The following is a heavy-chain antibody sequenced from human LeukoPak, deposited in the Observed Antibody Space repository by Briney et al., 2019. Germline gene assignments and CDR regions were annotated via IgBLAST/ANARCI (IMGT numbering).Heavy chain of an antibody. Sequence: SETLSLTCAVYGGSFSGYYWSWIRQPPGKGLEWIGEINHSGSTNYTPSLKSRVTISVDTSKNQFSLKLSSVTAADTAVYYCASSRDGYNPLFDYWGQGTLVTVSS. J-gene: IGHJ4*02. CDR2: INHSGST. CDR1: GGSFSGYY. D-gene: IGHD5-24*01. V-gene: IGHV4-34*01. CDR3: ASSRDGYNPLFDY.